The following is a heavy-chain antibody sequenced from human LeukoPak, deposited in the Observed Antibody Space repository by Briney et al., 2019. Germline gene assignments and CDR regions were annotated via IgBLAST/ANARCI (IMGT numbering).Heavy chain of an antibody. D-gene: IGHD2-2*01. CDR1: GFTFSSYA. CDR2: IGGSGGST. V-gene: IGHV3-23*01. J-gene: IGHJ4*02. Sequence: PGGSLRLSCAASGFTFSSYAMSWVRQAPGKGLEWVSAIGGSGGSTYYADSVKGRFTISRDNPKNTLYLQMNSLRAEDTAVYYCAKDRSRHFDYWGQGTLVTVSS. CDR3: AKDRSRHFDY.